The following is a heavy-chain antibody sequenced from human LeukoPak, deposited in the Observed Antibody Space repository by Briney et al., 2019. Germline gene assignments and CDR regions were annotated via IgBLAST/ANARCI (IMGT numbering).Heavy chain of an antibody. V-gene: IGHV4-59*08. CDR3: ARXGGLKYGGYEKRFDY. CDR2: IYYSGST. CDR1: GGSISSYY. J-gene: IGHJ4*02. D-gene: IGHD5-12*01. Sequence: SETLSLTCTVSGGSISSYYWSWIRQPPGKGLEWIGYIYYSGSTNYNPSLKSRVTISVDTSKNQFSLKLNSVTAADTALYYCARXGGLKYGGYEKRFDYWGQGTLVTVSS.